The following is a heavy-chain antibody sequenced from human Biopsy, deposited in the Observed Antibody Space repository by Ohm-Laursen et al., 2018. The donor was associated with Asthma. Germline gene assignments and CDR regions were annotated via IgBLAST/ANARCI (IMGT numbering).Heavy chain of an antibody. CDR1: GVSISSDY. CDR3: ARGISRVTGLFDHFDS. V-gene: IGHV4-59*07. CDR2: IYYSGST. D-gene: IGHD2-21*02. J-gene: IGHJ4*02. Sequence: SDTLSLTCTVSGVSISSDYWSWIRQPPGKGLEWIGHIYYSGSTNYQPSLKSQVTISVDTSKNQFSLKLRSVTAADAAVYYCARGISRVTGLFDHFDSWGQGTLVTVSS.